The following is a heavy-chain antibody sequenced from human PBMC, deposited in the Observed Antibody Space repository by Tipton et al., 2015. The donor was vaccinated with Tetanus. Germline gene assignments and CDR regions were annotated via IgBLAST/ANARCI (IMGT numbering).Heavy chain of an antibody. D-gene: IGHD5-18*01. CDR2: ISSSGSTI. Sequence: QLVQSGGGLVKPGGSLRLSCAASGFTFSDYYMSWIRQAPGKGLEWVSYISSSGSTIYYADSVKGRFTISRDNAKNSLYLQMNSWRAEDTAVYYGAGLSSGYSYYYYYYMGVWGKGTTVTVSS. CDR3: AGLSSGYSYYYYYYMGV. J-gene: IGHJ6*03. V-gene: IGHV3-11*01. CDR1: GFTFSDYY.